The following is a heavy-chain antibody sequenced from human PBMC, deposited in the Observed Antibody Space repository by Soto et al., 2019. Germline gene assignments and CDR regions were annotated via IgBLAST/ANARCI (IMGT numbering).Heavy chain of an antibody. J-gene: IGHJ4*02. CDR2: IIPIFGTA. Sequence: ASVKVSCKASGGTFSSYAISWVRQAPGQGLEWMGGIIPIFGTANYAQKFQGRVTITADESTSTAYMELSSLRSEDTAVYYCARLFWYSSSSRGGDDYFDYWGQGTLVTVSS. V-gene: IGHV1-69*13. D-gene: IGHD6-6*01. CDR1: GGTFSSYA. CDR3: ARLFWYSSSSRGGDDYFDY.